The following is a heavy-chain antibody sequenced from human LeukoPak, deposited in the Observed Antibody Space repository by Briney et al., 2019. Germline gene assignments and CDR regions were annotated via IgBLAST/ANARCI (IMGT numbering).Heavy chain of an antibody. D-gene: IGHD2-21*01. CDR1: GFTVSSNY. J-gene: IGHJ6*03. CDR3: ARACGGEGLCYYYMDV. V-gene: IGHV3-66*01. CDR2: ISNDGDT. Sequence: GGSLRLSCAASGFTVSSNYMSWVRQGPGKGLECVSVISNDGDTYYADSVKGRFTISRDTSKNTVSLQMNSLRAEDTAVYYCARACGGEGLCYYYMDVWGKGTTVTVSS.